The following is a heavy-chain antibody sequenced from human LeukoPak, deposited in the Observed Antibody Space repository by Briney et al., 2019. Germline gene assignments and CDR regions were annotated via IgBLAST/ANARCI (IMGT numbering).Heavy chain of an antibody. J-gene: IGHJ4*02. CDR2: IYTSGST. D-gene: IGHD3-9*01. V-gene: IGHV4-4*07. Sequence: SETLSLTCSVSGGSISSSYWSWIRQPAGKGLEWIGRIYTSGSTNYNPSLKSRVTMSVDTSKNQFSLKLSSVTAADTAVYYCANSKFFDWFDCWGQGTLVTVSS. CDR3: ANSKFFDWFDC. CDR1: GGSISSSY.